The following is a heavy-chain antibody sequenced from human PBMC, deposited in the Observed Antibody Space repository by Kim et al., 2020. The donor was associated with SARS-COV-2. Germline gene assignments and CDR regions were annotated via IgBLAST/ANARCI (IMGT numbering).Heavy chain of an antibody. CDR2: IYYSGST. CDR1: GGSISSSSYY. D-gene: IGHD6-13*01. Sequence: SETLSLTCTVSGGSISSSSYYWGWIRQPPGKGLEWIGSIYYSGSTYYNPSLKSRVTISVDTSKNQFSLKLSSVTAADTAVYYCARLVASSWYLWFDPWGQGTLVTVSS. CDR3: ARLVASSWYLWFDP. J-gene: IGHJ5*02. V-gene: IGHV4-39*01.